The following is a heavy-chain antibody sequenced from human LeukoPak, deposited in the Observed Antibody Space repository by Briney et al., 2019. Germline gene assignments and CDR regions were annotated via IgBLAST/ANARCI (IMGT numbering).Heavy chain of an antibody. CDR3: VKERGDYVAPFDY. V-gene: IGHV3-64D*09. D-gene: IGHD4-17*01. CDR2: ISSNGGST. CDR1: GFTFSSYA. J-gene: IGHJ4*03. Sequence: GGSLRLYCSASGFTFSSYAMHWVGQAPGKGLEYVSAISSNGGSTYYADSVKGRFTISRDNSKNTLHLQMSSLRAEDTAVYYCVKERGDYVAPFDYWGHGTLGTVSS.